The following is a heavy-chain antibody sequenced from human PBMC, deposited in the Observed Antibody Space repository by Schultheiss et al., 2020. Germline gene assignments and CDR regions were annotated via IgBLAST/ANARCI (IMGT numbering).Heavy chain of an antibody. CDR2: IYYSGST. CDR1: GGSISSYH. J-gene: IGHJ4*02. Sequence: SENLSLTCTVSGGSISSYHWSWIRQPPGKGLEWIGYIYYSGSTNYNPSLKSRVTISVDTSKNQFSLKLSSVTAADTAVYYCARVGFIAAADNWGQGTLVTVSS. CDR3: ARVGFIAAADN. D-gene: IGHD6-13*01. V-gene: IGHV4-59*01.